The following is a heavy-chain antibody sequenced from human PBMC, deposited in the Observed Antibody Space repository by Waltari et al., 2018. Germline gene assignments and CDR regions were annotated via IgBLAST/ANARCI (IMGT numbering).Heavy chain of an antibody. V-gene: IGHV3-23*01. CDR3: AKDPNGDYIGAFDT. D-gene: IGHD2-8*01. J-gene: IGHJ3*02. CDR2: ISGGGGVT. Sequence: EVQVLESGGLLVQPGGFLRLSCGASTFTFSNYAMTWVRQAPGKGLEYISSISGGGGVTVYANSVKGRFTISRDNSKSTLYLQMNSLRGEDTATYYCAKDPNGDYIGAFDTWGQGTMVTVSP. CDR1: TFTFSNYA.